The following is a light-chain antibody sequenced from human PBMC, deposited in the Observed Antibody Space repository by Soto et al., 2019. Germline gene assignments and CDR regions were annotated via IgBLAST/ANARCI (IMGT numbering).Light chain of an antibody. CDR1: TSNTEVHS. V-gene: IGLV1-47*02. J-gene: IGLJ3*02. CDR2: SDT. CDR3: AAWDDSLSGLV. Sequence: QLVLTQPPSASGTPGQKITISCSGSTSNTEVHSVHWYQQLPGTAPKLLIYSDTQRPSGVPDRFSGSKSGTSAYLGISGLRSEDEAEYFCAAWDDSLSGLVFGGGTKLTVL.